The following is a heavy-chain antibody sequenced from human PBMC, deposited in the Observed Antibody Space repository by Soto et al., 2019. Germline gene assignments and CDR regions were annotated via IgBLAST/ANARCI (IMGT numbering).Heavy chain of an antibody. J-gene: IGHJ4*02. CDR3: ARIQRTGMVVVAKAYFDF. CDR1: AFSLSNPRMG. Sequence: QVTLKESGPVLVKPTETLTLTCTVSAFSLSNPRMGVSWIRQPPGKAMEWLAHIFSNDEKSYSTSLRSRLTITKDSSKSQVVLTMTNMDPVDTATYYCARIQRTGMVVVAKAYFDFWGQGTLVTVSS. V-gene: IGHV2-26*01. CDR2: IFSNDEK. D-gene: IGHD2-21*01.